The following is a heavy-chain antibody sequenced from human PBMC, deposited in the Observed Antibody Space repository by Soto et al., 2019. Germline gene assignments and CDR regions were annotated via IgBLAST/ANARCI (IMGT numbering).Heavy chain of an antibody. CDR2: MSYDGSNE. V-gene: IGHV3-30*18. D-gene: IGHD1-26*01. CDR3: AKDGSHNFDY. Sequence: QVQLVESGGGVVQPGRSLRLSCAASGFTFSHYAMHGVRQAPGKGLEGVAHMSYDGSNEYYADSVKGRFTISRDNSKNTLYLQMNSLRAEDTAVYYCAKDGSHNFDYWGQGTLVTVSS. CDR1: GFTFSHYA. J-gene: IGHJ4*02.